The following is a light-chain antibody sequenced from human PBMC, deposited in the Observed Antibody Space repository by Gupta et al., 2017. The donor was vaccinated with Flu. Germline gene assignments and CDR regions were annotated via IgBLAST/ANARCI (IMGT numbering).Light chain of an antibody. CDR3: QSTDSSSSSVV. J-gene: IGLJ2*01. CDR1: SLPKQY. V-gene: IGLV3-25*01. Sequence: SYGLTQPPSVSVSPGQTARITCSGDSLPKQYFSWFQQKPSQAPVVAIYKDTERPSAIPARFSGSTSGPTATLTISGVQPEDEADYYCQSTDSSSSSVVFGGGTKLTVL. CDR2: KDT.